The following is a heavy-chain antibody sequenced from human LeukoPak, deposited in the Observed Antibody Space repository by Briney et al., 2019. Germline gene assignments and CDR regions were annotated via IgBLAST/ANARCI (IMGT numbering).Heavy chain of an antibody. CDR1: GFTFSDYY. J-gene: IGHJ4*02. D-gene: IGHD3-16*02. Sequence: TTGGSLRLSCAASGFTFSDYYMSWIRQAPGEGLEWVSYISSSSSYTNYADSVKGRFTISRDNAKNSLYLQMNSLRAEDTAVYSCASERLGELSLYDYWGQGTLVTVSS. CDR3: ASERLGELSLYDY. V-gene: IGHV3-11*05. CDR2: ISSSSSYT.